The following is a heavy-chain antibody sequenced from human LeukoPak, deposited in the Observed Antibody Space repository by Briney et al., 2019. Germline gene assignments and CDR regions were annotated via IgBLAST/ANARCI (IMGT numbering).Heavy chain of an antibody. Sequence: SSGTLTLTWADAGVTCRGCSLIWVGQAPGKKLEWVSYISSSSSTIYYADSVKGRFTISRDNAKSSPYLQMNSLRAEDTAVYYCARDSSGGNSVWFDPWGQGTLVTVSS. D-gene: IGHD4-23*01. CDR2: ISSSSSTI. CDR1: GVTCRGCS. CDR3: ARDSSGGNSVWFDP. J-gene: IGHJ5*02. V-gene: IGHV3-48*04.